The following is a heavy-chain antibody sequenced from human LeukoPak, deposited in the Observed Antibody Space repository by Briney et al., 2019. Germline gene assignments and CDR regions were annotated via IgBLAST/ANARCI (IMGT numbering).Heavy chain of an antibody. CDR2: ISAYNGNT. V-gene: IGHV1-18*01. J-gene: IGHJ4*02. Sequence: ASVKVSCKASGYTFTSYGISWVRQAPGQGLEWMGWISAYNGNTNYAQKLQGRVTMTTDTSTSTAYMALRSLRSDDTAVYYCAKHGGVRGYDSLDYWGQGTLVTVSS. CDR1: GYTFTSYG. D-gene: IGHD5-12*01. CDR3: AKHGGVRGYDSLDY.